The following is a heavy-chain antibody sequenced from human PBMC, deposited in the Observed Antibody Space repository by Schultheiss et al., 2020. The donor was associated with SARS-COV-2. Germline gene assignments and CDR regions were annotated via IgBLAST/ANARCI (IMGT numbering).Heavy chain of an antibody. CDR1: GGSISSGDYY. Sequence: SETLSLTCTVSGGSISSGDYYWSWIRQPPGKGLEWIGEINHSGSTNYNPSLKSRVTISVDTSKNQFSLKLSSVTAADTAVYYCARHLDFYDRNGHYYAYGMDVWGQGTTVTVSS. D-gene: IGHD3-22*01. CDR3: ARHLDFYDRNGHYYAYGMDV. CDR2: INHSGST. J-gene: IGHJ6*02. V-gene: IGHV4-39*07.